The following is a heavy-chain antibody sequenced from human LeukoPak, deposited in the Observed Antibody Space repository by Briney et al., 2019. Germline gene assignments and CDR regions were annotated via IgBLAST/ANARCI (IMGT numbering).Heavy chain of an antibody. V-gene: IGHV1-69*13. D-gene: IGHD2-21*02. CDR2: IIPIFGTA. CDR1: GGTFSSYA. CDR3: ATESLEVVTAIGLQH. Sequence: SVKVSCKASGGTFSSYAISWVRQPPGQGLEWMGGIIPIFGTANYAQKFQGRVTITADESTSTAYMELSSLRSEDTAVYYCATESLEVVTAIGLQHWGQGTLVTVSS. J-gene: IGHJ1*01.